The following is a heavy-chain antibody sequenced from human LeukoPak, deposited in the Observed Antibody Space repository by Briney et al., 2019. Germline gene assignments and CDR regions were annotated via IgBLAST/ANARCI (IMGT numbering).Heavy chain of an antibody. Sequence: SEALSLTCAVYGGSFSGCYWSWIRQPPGKGLEWIGEINHSGSTNYNPSLKSRVTISVDTSKNQFSLKLSSVTAADTAVYYCARGGPSSGWYDYWGQGTLVTVSS. V-gene: IGHV4-34*01. J-gene: IGHJ4*02. CDR3: ARGGPSSGWYDY. CDR1: GGSFSGCY. CDR2: INHSGST. D-gene: IGHD6-19*01.